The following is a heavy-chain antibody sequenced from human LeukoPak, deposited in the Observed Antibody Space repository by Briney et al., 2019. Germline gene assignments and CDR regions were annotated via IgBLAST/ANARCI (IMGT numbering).Heavy chain of an antibody. V-gene: IGHV3-9*01. CDR1: GFTFYDYA. CDR3: AKGLLGYYGMDV. J-gene: IGHJ6*02. D-gene: IGHD2-15*01. Sequence: PGGSLRLSCAASGFTFYDYAMHWVRHAPGKGLEWVSGISWNSGSIGYADSVKGRFTISRDNAKNSLYLQMNSLRAEDTALYYCAKGLLGYYGMDVWGQGTTVTVSS. CDR2: ISWNSGSI.